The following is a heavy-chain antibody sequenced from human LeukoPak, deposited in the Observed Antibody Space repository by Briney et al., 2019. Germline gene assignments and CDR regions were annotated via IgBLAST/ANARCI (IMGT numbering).Heavy chain of an antibody. Sequence: SETLSLTCTVSGGSISSSTYYWGWIRQPPGKGLEWIGSIYYSGSTYYNPSLKSRVTISVDTSKNQFSLKLSSVTAADTAVYYCARGGSVRTFDYWGQGILVTVSS. D-gene: IGHD6-25*01. CDR2: IYYSGST. CDR1: GGSISSSTYY. V-gene: IGHV4-39*07. CDR3: ARGGSVRTFDY. J-gene: IGHJ4*02.